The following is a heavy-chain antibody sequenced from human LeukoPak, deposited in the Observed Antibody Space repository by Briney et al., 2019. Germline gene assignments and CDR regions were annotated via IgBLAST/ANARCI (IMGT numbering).Heavy chain of an antibody. D-gene: IGHD1-26*01. J-gene: IGHJ4*02. Sequence: GGSLRLSCVASGFTFSSYSMNWVRQAPGKGLEWVAVISYDGSNKYYADSVKGRFTISRDNSKNTLYLQMNSLRAEDTAVYYCAPGEGALDYWGQGTLVTVSS. CDR3: APGEGALDY. CDR2: ISYDGSNK. CDR1: GFTFSSYS. V-gene: IGHV3-30*03.